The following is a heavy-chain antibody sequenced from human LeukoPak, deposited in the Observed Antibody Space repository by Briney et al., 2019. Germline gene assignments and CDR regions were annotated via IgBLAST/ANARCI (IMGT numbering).Heavy chain of an antibody. J-gene: IGHJ4*02. CDR1: GFIFRSAW. D-gene: IGHD1-26*01. CDR3: FTDFKSGSYPSIDY. Sequence: GSLRLSCAASGFIFRSAWMSWVRQAPGKGLEWVGRIKSKFDGGTTDYAAPVKGRFTISRDDSRNTVYLQMNSLKTEDTAVYYCFTDFKSGSYPSIDYWGQGTLVTVSS. V-gene: IGHV3-15*01. CDR2: IKSKFDGGTT.